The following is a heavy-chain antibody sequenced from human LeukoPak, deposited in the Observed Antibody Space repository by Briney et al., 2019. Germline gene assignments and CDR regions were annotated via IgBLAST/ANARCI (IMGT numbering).Heavy chain of an antibody. CDR2: IYYSGST. J-gene: IGHJ4*02. V-gene: IGHV4-39*01. D-gene: IGHD3-3*01. CDR1: GGSISSSSYY. CDR3: ARAYDFWSAPDY. Sequence: PSETLSLTCTVSGGSISSSSYYWGWIRQPPGKGLEWIGSIYYSGSTYYNPSLKSRVTISVDTSKNQFSLKLSSVTAADTAVYYCARAYDFWSAPDYWGQGTLVTVSS.